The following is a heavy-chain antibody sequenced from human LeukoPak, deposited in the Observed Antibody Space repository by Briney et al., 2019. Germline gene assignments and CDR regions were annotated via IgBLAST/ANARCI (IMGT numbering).Heavy chain of an antibody. Sequence: GGTLRLSCAASGFTFSSYGMSWVRQAPGKGLEWVSAISGSGGSTYYADSVKGRFTISRDNSKNTLYLQMNSLRAEDTAVYYCVLYGDYESPDGFDIWGQGTMVTVSS. D-gene: IGHD4-17*01. CDR2: ISGSGGST. CDR3: VLYGDYESPDGFDI. V-gene: IGHV3-23*01. CDR1: GFTFSSYG. J-gene: IGHJ3*02.